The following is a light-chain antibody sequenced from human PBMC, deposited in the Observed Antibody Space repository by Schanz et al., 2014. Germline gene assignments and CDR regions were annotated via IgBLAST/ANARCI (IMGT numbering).Light chain of an antibody. V-gene: IGLV2-8*01. CDR3: SSYAGSNKEV. Sequence: QSALTQPPSASGSLGQSVTISCTGTSSDVGDYNYVSWYQQHPGKAPKLMIYEVSKRPSGVPDRFSGSKSGNTASLTVSGLQAEDEADYYCSSYAGSNKEVFGGGTKLTVL. CDR1: SSDVGDYNY. CDR2: EVS. J-gene: IGLJ3*02.